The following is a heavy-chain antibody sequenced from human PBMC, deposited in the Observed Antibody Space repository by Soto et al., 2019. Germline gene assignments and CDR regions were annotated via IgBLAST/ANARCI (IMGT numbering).Heavy chain of an antibody. J-gene: IGHJ4*02. CDR2: ISGSGGST. CDR1: GFTFSSYA. Sequence: EVQLLESGGGLVQPGGSLRLSCASSGFTFSSYAMSWVRQAPGKGLEWVSAISGSGGSTYYADSVKGRFTISRDNSKNTLYLHMNSLRAEDTAVYYCAKGYGDYQALDYWGQGTLVTVSS. D-gene: IGHD4-17*01. V-gene: IGHV3-23*01. CDR3: AKGYGDYQALDY.